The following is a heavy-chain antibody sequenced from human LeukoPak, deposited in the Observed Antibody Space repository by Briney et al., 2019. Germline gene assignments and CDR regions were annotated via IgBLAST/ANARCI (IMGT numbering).Heavy chain of an antibody. Sequence: GASVKVSCKASGYTFTSYGISWVRQAPGQGLEWMGRLIPILSIANYAQKFQCTVTITADKYTRPAYMELSSLGSEDTAVYYCAANLYDFWSGYYGRFDYWGQGTLVTVSS. CDR3: AANLYDFWSGYYGRFDY. D-gene: IGHD3-3*01. CDR1: GYTFTSYG. J-gene: IGHJ4*02. V-gene: IGHV1-69*04. CDR2: LIPILSIA.